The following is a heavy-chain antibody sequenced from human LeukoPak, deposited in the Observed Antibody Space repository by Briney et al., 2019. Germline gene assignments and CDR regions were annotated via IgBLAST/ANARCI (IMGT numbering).Heavy chain of an antibody. Sequence: PGGSLRLSCAASGFTFTNYAMTWVRQAPGKGLEWVSSISGTYATTYYTDSVKGRCTISRDNSKNTVYLQLNNLRAEDTAVYFCVRHDSFIPFWGQGTLVTVSS. V-gene: IGHV3-23*01. CDR1: GFTFTNYA. CDR2: ISGTYATT. J-gene: IGHJ4*02. D-gene: IGHD2-21*01. CDR3: VRHDSFIPF.